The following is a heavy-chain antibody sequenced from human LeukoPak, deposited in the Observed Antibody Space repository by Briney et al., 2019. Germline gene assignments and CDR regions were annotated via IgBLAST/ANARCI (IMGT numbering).Heavy chain of an antibody. V-gene: IGHV4-4*07. CDR1: GGSISTYY. CDR2: IYPGGST. CDR3: ARAADYGDSNFDY. J-gene: IGHJ4*02. D-gene: IGHD4-17*01. Sequence: PSETLSLTCTVSGGSISTYYWSWIRQPAGKGLEWIGRIYPGGSTDYNPSLKSRVTISVDTSKNHFSLRLTSVTAADTAVYFCARAADYGDSNFDYWGQGTLVTVSS.